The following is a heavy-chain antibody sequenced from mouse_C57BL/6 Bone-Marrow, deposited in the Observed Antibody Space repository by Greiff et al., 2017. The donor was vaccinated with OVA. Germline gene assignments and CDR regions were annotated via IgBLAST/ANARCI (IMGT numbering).Heavy chain of an antibody. Sequence: EVQLQQSGPELVKPGASVKISCKASGYSFTDYNMNWVKQSNGKSLEWIGVINPNYGTTSYNQKFKGKATLTVDQSSSTAYMQLNSLTSEDSAVYYGAQTAQATYYYAMDYWGQGTSVTVSS. CDR2: INPNYGTT. V-gene: IGHV1-39*01. D-gene: IGHD3-2*02. CDR3: AQTAQATYYYAMDY. CDR1: GYSFTDYN. J-gene: IGHJ4*01.